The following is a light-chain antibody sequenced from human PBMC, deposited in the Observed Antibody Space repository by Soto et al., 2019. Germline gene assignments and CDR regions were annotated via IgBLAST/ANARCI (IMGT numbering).Light chain of an antibody. Sequence: QSALTQPASVSGSPGQSITISCTGTSRDVGGYNYVSWYQQHPGKAPKLMIYEVSNRPSRVSNRFSGSKSGNTASLTISGLQAEDDADYYCSSYTSSSTLDVVFGGGTKLTVL. CDR1: SRDVGGYNY. J-gene: IGLJ2*01. V-gene: IGLV2-14*01. CDR3: SSYTSSSTLDVV. CDR2: EVS.